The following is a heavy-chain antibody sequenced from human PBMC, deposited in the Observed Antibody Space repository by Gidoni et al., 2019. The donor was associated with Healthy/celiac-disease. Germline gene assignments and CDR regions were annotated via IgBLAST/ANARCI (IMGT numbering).Heavy chain of an antibody. Sequence: QVQLVESGGGVVQPRRSLRLSCAASGFTFSSYAMHWVRQAPGQGLEWVAVISYDGSNKYYADSVKGRFTISRDNSKNTLYLQMNSLRAEDTAVYYCARDPSPGYSYGPPGAFDIWGQGTMVTVSS. J-gene: IGHJ3*02. D-gene: IGHD5-18*01. CDR2: ISYDGSNK. CDR3: ARDPSPGYSYGPPGAFDI. CDR1: GFTFSSYA. V-gene: IGHV3-30-3*01.